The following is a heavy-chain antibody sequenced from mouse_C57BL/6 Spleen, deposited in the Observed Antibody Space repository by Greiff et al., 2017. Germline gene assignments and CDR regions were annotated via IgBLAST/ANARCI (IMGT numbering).Heavy chain of an antibody. D-gene: IGHD2-5*01. CDR1: GYTFTDYN. CDR3: ARHYSKADYYAMDY. J-gene: IGHJ4*01. Sequence: EVQLQQSGPELVKPGASVKIPCKASGYTFTDYNMDWVKQSHGKSLEWIGDINPNNGGTIYNQKFKGKATLTVDKSSSTAYMELRSLTSEDTAVYYCARHYSKADYYAMDYWGQGTSVTVSS. V-gene: IGHV1-18*01. CDR2: INPNNGGT.